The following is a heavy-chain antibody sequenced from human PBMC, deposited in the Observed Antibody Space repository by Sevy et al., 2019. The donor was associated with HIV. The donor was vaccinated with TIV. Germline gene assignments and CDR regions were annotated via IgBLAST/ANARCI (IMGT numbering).Heavy chain of an antibody. CDR1: GFTFSSYA. V-gene: IGHV3-23*01. D-gene: IGHD3-16*02. CDR2: ISGSGGST. Sequence: GSLRLSCAASGFTFSSYAMSWVRQAPGKGLEWVSAISGSGGSTYYADSVKGRFTISRDNSKNTLYLQMNSLRAEDTAVYYCAKDFAMITFGGVIGPFDYWGQGTLVTVSS. J-gene: IGHJ4*02. CDR3: AKDFAMITFGGVIGPFDY.